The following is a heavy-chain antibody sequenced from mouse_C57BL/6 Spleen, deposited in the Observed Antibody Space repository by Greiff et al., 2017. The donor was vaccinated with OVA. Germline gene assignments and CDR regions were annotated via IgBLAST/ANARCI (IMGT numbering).Heavy chain of an antibody. D-gene: IGHD2-12*01. CDR2: IDPSDSET. Sequence: VQLQQSGAELVRPGSSVKLSCKASGYTFTSYWMHWVKQRPIQGLEWIGNIDPSDSETHYNQKFKDKATLTVDKSSSTAYMQLSSLTSEDSAVYYCARDDVSDYMDYWGQGTTLTVSS. J-gene: IGHJ2*01. CDR1: GYTFTSYW. V-gene: IGHV1-52*01. CDR3: ARDDVSDYMDY.